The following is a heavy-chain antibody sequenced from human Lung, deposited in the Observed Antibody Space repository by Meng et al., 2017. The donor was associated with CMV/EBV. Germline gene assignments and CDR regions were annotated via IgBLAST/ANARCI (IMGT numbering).Heavy chain of an antibody. CDR1: GGSISSRSYN. Sequence: QVALREAGPGLVKPSESRSLTFTVSGGSISSRSYNWAWIRQPPGGGLEWIGSVVYSGTTYYTSSLKSRVSISVDTSKNQFSLKLSSVAAADTAVYYCARHHHSPTFDYWGQGTLVTVFS. V-gene: IGHV4-39*01. D-gene: IGHD1-14*01. CDR2: VVYSGTT. J-gene: IGHJ4*02. CDR3: ARHHHSPTFDY.